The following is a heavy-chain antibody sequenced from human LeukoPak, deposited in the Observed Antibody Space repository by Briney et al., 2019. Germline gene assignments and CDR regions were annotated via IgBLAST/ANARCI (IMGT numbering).Heavy chain of an antibody. J-gene: IGHJ6*03. Sequence: PSETLSLTCTVSGYSISTGYYWGWIRPSPEKGLEWIGSIFHSGTTYYNPSLKSRVTLSVDTSKNQFSLRLSSVTAADTAVYFCAKSIASAGTNSCYYMDVWGKGTTVTVSS. V-gene: IGHV4-38-2*02. D-gene: IGHD6-13*01. CDR2: IFHSGTT. CDR1: GYSISTGYY. CDR3: AKSIASAGTNSCYYMDV.